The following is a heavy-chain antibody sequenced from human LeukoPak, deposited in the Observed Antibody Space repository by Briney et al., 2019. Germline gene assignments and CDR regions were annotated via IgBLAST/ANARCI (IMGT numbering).Heavy chain of an antibody. CDR2: ISGSGGST. CDR1: GFTFSSYA. J-gene: IGHJ5*02. Sequence: RTGGSLRLSCAASGFTFSSYAMSWVRQAPGKGLEWVSAISGSGGSTYYADSVKGRFTISRDNSKNTLYLQMNSLRAEDTAVYYCAKMVSTAMVFGWFDPWGQGTLVTVSS. CDR3: AKMVSTAMVFGWFDP. V-gene: IGHV3-23*01. D-gene: IGHD5-18*01.